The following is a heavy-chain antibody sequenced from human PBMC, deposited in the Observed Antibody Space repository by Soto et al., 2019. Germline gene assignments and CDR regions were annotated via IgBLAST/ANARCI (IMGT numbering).Heavy chain of an antibody. CDR1: GGSISSGGYY. V-gene: IGHV4-31*03. CDR3: ARGVLH. CDR2: IYYSGST. Sequence: QVQLQESGPGLVKPSQTLSLTCTVSGGSISSGGYYWSWIRQHPGKGLEWIGYIYYSGSTSYNPSPXSXXTISVDTSKNQCSLKLRSVTAADTAVYYCARGVLHWGQGTLVTVSS. J-gene: IGHJ4*02.